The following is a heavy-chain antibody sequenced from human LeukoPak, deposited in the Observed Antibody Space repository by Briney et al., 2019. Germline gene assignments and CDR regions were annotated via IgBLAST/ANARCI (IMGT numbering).Heavy chain of an antibody. V-gene: IGHV1-24*01. D-gene: IGHD5-18*01. CDR2: FDPEDGET. Sequence: ASVKVSCKVSGYTLTELSMHWVRQAPGKGLEWMGGFDPEDGETIYAQKFKGRVTMTEDTSTDTAYMELSSLRSEDTAVYYCATVELWSSYYFDYWGQGTLVTVSS. CDR1: GYTLTELS. J-gene: IGHJ4*02. CDR3: ATVELWSSYYFDY.